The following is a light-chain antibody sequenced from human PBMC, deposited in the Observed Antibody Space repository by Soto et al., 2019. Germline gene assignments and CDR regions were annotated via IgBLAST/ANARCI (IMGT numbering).Light chain of an antibody. J-gene: IGKJ3*01. Sequence: DIQLTQSPSFLSASIGDRVTITCRASEGIDSYLAWYQQKPGKAPRLLIYAASALQGGVPSRFSGSGSWTEFTLTIGGLEPEDFATYYCEQLRSYPRTFGPGTKVDIK. CDR2: AAS. V-gene: IGKV1-9*01. CDR3: EQLRSYPRT. CDR1: EGIDSY.